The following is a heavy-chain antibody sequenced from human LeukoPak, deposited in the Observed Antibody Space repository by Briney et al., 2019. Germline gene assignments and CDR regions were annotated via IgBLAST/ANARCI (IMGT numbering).Heavy chain of an antibody. J-gene: IGHJ3*02. V-gene: IGHV4-38-2*02. Sequence: PSETLSLTCTVSGYSISSGYYWGWIRQPPGKGLEWIGSIYHSGSTYYNPSLKSRVTISVDTSKNQFSLKLSSVTAADTAVYYCARDGTRAWSGYYGALDIWGQGTMVTVSS. CDR1: GYSISSGYY. D-gene: IGHD3-3*01. CDR3: ARDGTRAWSGYYGALDI. CDR2: IYHSGST.